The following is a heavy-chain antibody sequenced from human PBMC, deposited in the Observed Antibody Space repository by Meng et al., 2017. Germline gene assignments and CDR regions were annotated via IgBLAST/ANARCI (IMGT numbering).Heavy chain of an antibody. CDR1: GFTFSSYG. V-gene: IGHV3-33*01. J-gene: IGHJ4*02. CDR3: TTNTVAGFGRYFDY. D-gene: IGHD6-19*01. CDR2: IWYDGSNK. Sequence: VRLVEVGGGVVQPGRFLGLSWAASGFTFSSYGMHWVRQAPGKGLEWVAVIWYDGSNKYYADSVKGRFTISRDNSKNTLYLQMNSLKTEDTAVYYCTTNTVAGFGRYFDYWGQGTLVTVSS.